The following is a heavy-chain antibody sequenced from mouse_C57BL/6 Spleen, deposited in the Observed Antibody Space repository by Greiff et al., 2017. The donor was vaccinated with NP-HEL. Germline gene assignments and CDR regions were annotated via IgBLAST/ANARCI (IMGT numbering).Heavy chain of an antibody. V-gene: IGHV1-55*01. D-gene: IGHD1-1*01. J-gene: IGHJ4*01. CDR1: GYTFTSYW. CDR2: IYPGSGST. CDR3: ARPPHYYYGSSYGLDY. Sequence: QVQLKQPGAELVKPGASVKMSCKASGYTFTSYWITWVKQRPGQGLEWIGDIYPGSGSTNYNEKFKSKATLTVDTSSSTAYMQLSSLTSEDSAVYYCARPPHYYYGSSYGLDYWGQGTSVTVSS.